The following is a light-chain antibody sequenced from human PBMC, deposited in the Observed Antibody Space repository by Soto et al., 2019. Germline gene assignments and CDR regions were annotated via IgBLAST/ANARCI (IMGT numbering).Light chain of an antibody. CDR1: QSVSSSY. V-gene: IGKV3-20*01. CDR3: QKYGSSPLT. CDR2: GAS. J-gene: IGKJ4*01. Sequence: EIVLTQSPGTLSLSPGERATLSCRASQSVSSSYLAWYQQKPGQAPRLLIYGASSRATGIPDRFSGSGSGTDFTLTISRREPEVFAVYYCQKYGSSPLTFGGGTKVEIK.